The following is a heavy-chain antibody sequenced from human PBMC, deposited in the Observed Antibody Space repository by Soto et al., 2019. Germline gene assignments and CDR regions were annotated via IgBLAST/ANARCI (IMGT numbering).Heavy chain of an antibody. CDR3: ARAISGYVS. CDR1: GITYTTYA. J-gene: IGHJ5*02. V-gene: IGHV1-3*04. D-gene: IGHD5-12*01. Sequence: QVQLVQSRAEVKKPGASVKVACKASGITYTTYAIHWVRQAPGQGLEWMGWINTGNGNTRYSQRFQGRVTLTTDTSASTAYMDVSSLTSEDTAVYYCARAISGYVSWGQGTLITVSS. CDR2: INTGNGNT.